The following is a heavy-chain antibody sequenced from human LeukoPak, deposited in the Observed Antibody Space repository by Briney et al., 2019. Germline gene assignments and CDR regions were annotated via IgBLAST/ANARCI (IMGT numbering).Heavy chain of an antibody. Sequence: ASVKVSCKASGYTFTSYEINWVRQATGQGLEWMGWMNPDTGNTGYAQKFQGRVTMTRNTPISTAYMELSSLRSEDTAVYYCARGRGGYADYYYYMDVWGKGTTVTVSS. J-gene: IGHJ6*03. D-gene: IGHD5-12*01. CDR1: GYTFTSYE. V-gene: IGHV1-8*01. CDR3: ARGRGGYADYYYYMDV. CDR2: MNPDTGNT.